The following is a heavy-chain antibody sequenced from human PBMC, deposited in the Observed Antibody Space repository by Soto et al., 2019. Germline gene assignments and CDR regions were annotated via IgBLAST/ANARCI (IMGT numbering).Heavy chain of an antibody. J-gene: IGHJ5*02. CDR1: GFTVSNTY. CDR3: ARALPVAKGGFDP. D-gene: IGHD2-2*01. CDR2: IYTAGGT. Sequence: EVQLVETGGGLIQPGGSLRLSCAASGFTVSNTYMTWVRQPPGKGLECVSVIYTAGGTNYADSVKGRFFISRDNSKNTLYLQMNSLRAEDTAVYYCARALPVAKGGFDPWGQGTLVTVSS. V-gene: IGHV3-53*02.